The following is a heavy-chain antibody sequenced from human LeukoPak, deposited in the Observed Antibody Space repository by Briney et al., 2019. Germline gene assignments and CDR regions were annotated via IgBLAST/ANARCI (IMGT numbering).Heavy chain of an antibody. CDR3: ASVGVTSYYYYYMDV. V-gene: IGHV1-69*05. CDR1: GGTFSSYA. Sequence: ASVKVSCKASGGTFSSYAISWVRQAPGQGLEWMGGIIPIFGTANYAQKFQGRVTITTDESTSTAYMELSSLRSEDTAVYYCASVGVTSYYYYYMDVWGKGTTVTVSS. D-gene: IGHD1-26*01. J-gene: IGHJ6*03. CDR2: IIPIFGTA.